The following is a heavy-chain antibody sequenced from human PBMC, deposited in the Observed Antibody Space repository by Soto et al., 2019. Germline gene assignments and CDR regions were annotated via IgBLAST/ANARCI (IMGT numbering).Heavy chain of an antibody. D-gene: IGHD3-3*01. V-gene: IGHV1-58*01. Sequence: ASVKVSCKASGFTFTSSAVQWVRQARGQRLEWIGWIVVGSGNTNYAQKFQERVTITRDMSTSTAYMELSSLRSEDTAVYYCAADAITIFGVARSYTPTGDYWGQGTLVTVSS. J-gene: IGHJ4*02. CDR2: IVVGSGNT. CDR3: AADAITIFGVARSYTPTGDY. CDR1: GFTFTSSA.